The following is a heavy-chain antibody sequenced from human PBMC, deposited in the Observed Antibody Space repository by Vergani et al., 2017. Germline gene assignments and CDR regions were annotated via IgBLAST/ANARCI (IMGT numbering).Heavy chain of an antibody. V-gene: IGHV3-74*03. D-gene: IGHD2-8*02. CDR2: IADYGNRA. CDR3: VRSEYCTGISCNTRFDS. Sequence: EVQLVESGGGSVKSGGSLRLSCVASGVSFNTYWMHWVRHVPGTGLMWVARIADYGNRATYGDFETGRFTISRDNAKNTVFLQMNNLRADDAGVYYCVRSEYCTGISCNTRFDSWGQGALVTVSS. CDR1: GVSFNTYW. J-gene: IGHJ5*01.